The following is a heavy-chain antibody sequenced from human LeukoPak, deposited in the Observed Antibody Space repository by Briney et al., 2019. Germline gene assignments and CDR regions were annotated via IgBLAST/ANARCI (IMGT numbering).Heavy chain of an antibody. D-gene: IGHD2-2*01. V-gene: IGHV4-4*07. CDR3: ARDVVAAVGSFDY. Sequence: SETLSLTCTVSGYSITSAYYWGWIRQPAGKGLEWIGRIYTSGSTNYSPSLKSRVTMSVDTSKNQFSLKLSSVTAADTAVYYCARDVVAAVGSFDYWGQGTQVTVSS. CDR1: GYSITSAYY. CDR2: IYTSGST. J-gene: IGHJ4*02.